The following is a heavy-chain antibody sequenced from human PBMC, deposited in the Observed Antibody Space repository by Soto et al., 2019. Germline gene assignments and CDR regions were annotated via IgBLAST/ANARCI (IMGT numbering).Heavy chain of an antibody. CDR2: IYYSGST. CDR1: GGSISSSIYY. D-gene: IGHD6-19*01. V-gene: IGHV4-39*01. Sequence: PSETLSLTCTVSGGSISSSIYYCGWIRQPPGKGLEWIGNIYYSGSTYYNPSLQSRVTISVDTSKNQFSLRLNSVTASDTAVYYCARRLAVTGTLEYYFDYWGQGSLVTVSS. CDR3: ARRLAVTGTLEYYFDY. J-gene: IGHJ4*02.